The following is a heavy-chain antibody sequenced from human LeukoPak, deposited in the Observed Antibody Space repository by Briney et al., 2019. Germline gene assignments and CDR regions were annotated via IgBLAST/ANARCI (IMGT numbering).Heavy chain of an antibody. V-gene: IGHV1-18*01. CDR2: ISTYTGNT. D-gene: IGHD1-26*01. J-gene: IGHJ4*02. CDR1: GYTFTNSG. Sequence: ASVKVSCKASGYTFTNSGIGWVRLAPGQGLDWMGWISTYTGNTYYAENLQGRVIMTTDTSTSTAYMELRSLRSDDTAVYYCARDQGSGNYRFDYWGQGTLVTVSS. CDR3: ARDQGSGNYRFDY.